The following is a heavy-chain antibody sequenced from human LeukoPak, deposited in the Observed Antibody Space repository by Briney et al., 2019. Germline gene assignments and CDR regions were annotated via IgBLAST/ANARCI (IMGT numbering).Heavy chain of an antibody. CDR1: GGSISSYY. J-gene: IGHJ6*03. CDR2: IYTSGST. CDR3: ARSPPSRYCSGGSCRNPNYYYYYYMDV. Sequence: SETLSLTCTVSGGSISSYYWSWIRQPAGKGLEWIGRIYTSGSTNYNPSLKSRVTMSVDTSKNQFSLKLSSVTAADTAVYYCARSPPSRYCSGGSCRNPNYYYYYYMDVWGKGTTVTISS. D-gene: IGHD2-15*01. V-gene: IGHV4-4*07.